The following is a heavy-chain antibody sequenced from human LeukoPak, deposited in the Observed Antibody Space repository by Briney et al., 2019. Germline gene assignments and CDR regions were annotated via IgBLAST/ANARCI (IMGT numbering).Heavy chain of an antibody. Sequence: RASVKVSCKAFGYTFTSNYMHWVRQAPGQGPEWMGVISPSGGSTTYAQKFQGRVTLTRDMSTSTDYLELSSLRAEDTAGYYCARDLLAVGDNWGQGTLVTVSS. CDR3: ARDLLAVGDN. CDR1: GYTFTSNY. V-gene: IGHV1-46*01. J-gene: IGHJ4*02. D-gene: IGHD1-26*01. CDR2: ISPSGGST.